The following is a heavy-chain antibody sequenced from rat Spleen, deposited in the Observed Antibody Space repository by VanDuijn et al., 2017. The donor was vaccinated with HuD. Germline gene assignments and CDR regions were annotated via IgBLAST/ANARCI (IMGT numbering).Heavy chain of an antibody. CDR3: TRDFPKGLDY. CDR1: GFTFSDYN. V-gene: IGHV5-7*01. D-gene: IGHD3-1*01. CDR2: ISYDGSST. Sequence: EVQLVESGGGLVQPGRSLKLSCAASGFTFSDYNMAWVRQAPKKGLEWVATISYDGSSTYYRDSVKGRFTISRDNAKSTLYLQMDSLRSEDTATYYCTRDFPKGLDYWGQGVMVTVSS. J-gene: IGHJ2*01.